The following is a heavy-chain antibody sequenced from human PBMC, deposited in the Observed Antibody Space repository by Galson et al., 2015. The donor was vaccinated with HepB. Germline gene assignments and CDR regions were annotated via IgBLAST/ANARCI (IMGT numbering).Heavy chain of an antibody. J-gene: IGHJ6*03. CDR1: GFTFSSYA. V-gene: IGHV3-23*01. D-gene: IGHD3-3*01. Sequence: SLRLSCAASGFTFSSYAMSWVRQAPGKGLEWVSAISGSGGNTYYADSVKGRFTISRDNSKNTLYLQMNSLRAEDTAVYYCAKGGTIFGVVNYYYMDVWGKGTTVTVSS. CDR2: ISGSGGNT. CDR3: AKGGTIFGVVNYYYMDV.